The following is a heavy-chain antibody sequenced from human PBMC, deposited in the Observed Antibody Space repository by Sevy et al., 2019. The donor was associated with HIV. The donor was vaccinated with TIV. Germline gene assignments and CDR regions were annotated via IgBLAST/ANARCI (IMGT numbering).Heavy chain of an antibody. CDR1: GFTFSTYD. CDR2: IGGSGATI. J-gene: IGHJ4*02. Sequence: GGSLRLSCAASGFTFSTYDMTWVRQAPGKGLEWLVCIGGSGATIYYAGSVKGRFTISRDNSKNTLYLQMDSLRAEDTAVSYLERGLNGPCYNPHFYWGQGTLVTVSS. CDR3: ERGLNGPCYNPHFY. D-gene: IGHD2-2*02. V-gene: IGHV3-23*01.